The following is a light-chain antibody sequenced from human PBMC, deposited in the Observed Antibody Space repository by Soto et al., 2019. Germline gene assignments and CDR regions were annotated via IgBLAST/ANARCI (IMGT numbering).Light chain of an antibody. Sequence: DIQMTPSPSTLSGSVGYRVTITCPASQTIISCMAWYQQKPGRAPSLLIYAASTLKSGVPSRFSGGGSGTEFTLTISRLQPDDFASYYCKQSYSTINFGQGKRREIK. CDR3: KQSYSTIN. J-gene: IGKJ5*01. CDR1: QTIISC. CDR2: AAS. V-gene: IGKV1-5*03.